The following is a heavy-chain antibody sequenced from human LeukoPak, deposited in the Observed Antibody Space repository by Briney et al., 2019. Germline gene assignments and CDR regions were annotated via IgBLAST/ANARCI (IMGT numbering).Heavy chain of an antibody. V-gene: IGHV3-48*01. Sequence: PGGSLRLSCAASGFTFSNDGMSWVRQAPGKRPEWISYINSRSSDIHYADSVRGRFTIYRDNVKNSLYLQMNSLRAEDTAVYYCAKVGTISWYMDYWGQGILVTVSS. CDR1: GFTFSNDG. CDR2: INSRSSDI. CDR3: AKVGTISWYMDY. D-gene: IGHD6-13*01. J-gene: IGHJ4*02.